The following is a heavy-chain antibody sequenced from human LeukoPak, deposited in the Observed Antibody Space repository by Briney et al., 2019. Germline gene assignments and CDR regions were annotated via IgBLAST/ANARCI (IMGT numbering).Heavy chain of an antibody. D-gene: IGHD2-15*01. Sequence: GRSLRLSCAASGFTFSSYAMHWVRQAPGKGLEWVAVISYDGSNKYYADSVKGRFTISRDNSKNTLYLQMNSLRAEDTAVYYCARARPYCSGGSCYDAFDIWGQGTMVTVSS. CDR2: ISYDGSNK. CDR1: GFTFSSYA. V-gene: IGHV3-30*04. J-gene: IGHJ3*02. CDR3: ARARPYCSGGSCYDAFDI.